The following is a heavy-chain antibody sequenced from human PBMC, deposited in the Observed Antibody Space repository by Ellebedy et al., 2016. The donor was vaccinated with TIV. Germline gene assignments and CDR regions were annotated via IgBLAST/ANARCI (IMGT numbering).Heavy chain of an antibody. V-gene: IGHV4-34*01. CDR3: ARVTNGVWSADS. CDR1: GGSLGGYQ. J-gene: IGHJ4*02. Sequence: SETLSLTCEVSGGSLGGYQWSWIRQPPHKGLEWIGEISRSGDTHYNPSLKSRVTISVDTSRNQFSLNLSSATAADTAVYYCARVTNGVWSADSWGQGTLVTVSS. CDR2: ISRSGDT. D-gene: IGHD2-8*01.